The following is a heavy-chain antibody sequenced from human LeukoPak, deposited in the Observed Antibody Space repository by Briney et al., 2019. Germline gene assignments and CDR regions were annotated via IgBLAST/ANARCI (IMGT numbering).Heavy chain of an antibody. CDR2: ISGSGGST. J-gene: IGHJ3*02. CDR3: AKDPNWGFILNDAFDI. CDR1: GFTFSSYA. V-gene: IGHV3-23*01. D-gene: IGHD7-27*01. Sequence: PGGSLRLSCAASGFTFSSYAMSWVRQAPGKGLEWVSAISGSGGSTYYADSVKGRFTISRDNSKNTLYLQMNSLRVEDTAVYYCAKDPNWGFILNDAFDIWGQGTMVTVSS.